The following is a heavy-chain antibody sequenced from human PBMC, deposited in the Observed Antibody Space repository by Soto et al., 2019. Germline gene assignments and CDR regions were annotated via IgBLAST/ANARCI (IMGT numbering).Heavy chain of an antibody. CDR3: ERAVGVDYYGSASYYNVHNPSY. CDR1: GGSISSSSYY. CDR2: IYYSGGT. Sequence: QLQLQESGPGLVKPSETLSLTCTVAGGSISSSSYYWVWIRQPPGKGLDWIGRIYYSGGTYYNPSLKSRVTISVDTSKNQFSMKLSSVTAADTAVYYCERAVGVDYYGSASYYNVHNPSYWGQGNLVTVSS. D-gene: IGHD3-10*01. V-gene: IGHV4-39*01. J-gene: IGHJ4*02.